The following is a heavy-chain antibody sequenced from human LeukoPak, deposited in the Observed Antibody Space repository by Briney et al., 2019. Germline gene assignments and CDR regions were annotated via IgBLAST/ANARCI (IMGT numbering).Heavy chain of an antibody. CDR3: AKVTGYGDYEVFAY. J-gene: IGHJ4*02. V-gene: IGHV3-30*18. CDR2: ISYDGSSK. Sequence: PGGSLRLSCAASGFTFSSYGMHWVRQAPGKGLEWVAVISYDGSSKYYADSVKGRFTISRDNSKNTLYLQMNSLRAEDTAVYYCAKVTGYGDYEVFAYWGQGTLVTVSS. CDR1: GFTFSSYG. D-gene: IGHD4-17*01.